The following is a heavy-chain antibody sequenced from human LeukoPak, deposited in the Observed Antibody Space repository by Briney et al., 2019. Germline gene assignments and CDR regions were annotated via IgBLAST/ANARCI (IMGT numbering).Heavy chain of an antibody. J-gene: IGHJ4*02. Sequence: GASVKVSCKASGYTFTSYAIHWVRQAPGQRLEWMGWINAGNGNTKYSQKFQGRVTMTTDTSTSTAYMELRSLRSDDTAVYYCARDGGLAVADLDYWGQGTLVTVSS. CDR1: GYTFTSYA. CDR2: INAGNGNT. D-gene: IGHD6-19*01. CDR3: ARDGGLAVADLDY. V-gene: IGHV1-3*01.